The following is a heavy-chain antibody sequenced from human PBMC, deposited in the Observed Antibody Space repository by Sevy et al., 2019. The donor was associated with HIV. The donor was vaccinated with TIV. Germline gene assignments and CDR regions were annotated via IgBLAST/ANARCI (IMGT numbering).Heavy chain of an antibody. CDR1: GYTFTSYG. D-gene: IGHD2-2*02. CDR3: ARDMVVVPSAICLYSYGMDY. Sequence: ASVKVSCKASGYTFTSYGISWVRQAPGQGLEWMGWISAYNGNTNYAQKLQGRVTMTTHTSTSTAYMELRSLRFDDTGADDRARDMVVVPSAICLYSYGMDYWGQGTTVTVSS. J-gene: IGHJ6*02. V-gene: IGHV1-18*01. CDR2: ISAYNGNT.